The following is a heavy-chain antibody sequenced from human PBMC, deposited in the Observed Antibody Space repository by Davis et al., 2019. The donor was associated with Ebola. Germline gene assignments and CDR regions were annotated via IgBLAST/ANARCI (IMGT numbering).Heavy chain of an antibody. V-gene: IGHV1-2*02. D-gene: IGHD2-8*01. CDR1: GYTFTEHY. Sequence: ASVKVSCKASGYTFTEHYMHWVRQAPGQGLEWMGWINPNNGVTNYAQKFQGRVTMTTDTSFSTAYMELSRLISDDTAVYYCARASPPEYNVWSRNPHYHYFTMDVWGQGTTVTVSS. CDR2: INPNNGVT. J-gene: IGHJ6*02. CDR3: ARASPPEYNVWSRNPHYHYFTMDV.